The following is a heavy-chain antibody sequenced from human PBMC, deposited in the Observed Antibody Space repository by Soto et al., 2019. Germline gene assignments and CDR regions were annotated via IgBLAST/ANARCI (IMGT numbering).Heavy chain of an antibody. CDR3: ARPYGTGWHGAFDV. CDR1: GGYISSTTYY. Sequence: QLQLQESGPGLVKPSETLSLTCSVSGGYISSTTYYWGWIRQPPGKGLEWIGNIYYNGNTYYNPFLKSRVSMSVDTSKNQFSLRLSSVTAADTAVYFCARPYGTGWHGAFDVWGRGTMVTVSS. D-gene: IGHD6-19*01. J-gene: IGHJ3*01. V-gene: IGHV4-39*01. CDR2: IYYNGNT.